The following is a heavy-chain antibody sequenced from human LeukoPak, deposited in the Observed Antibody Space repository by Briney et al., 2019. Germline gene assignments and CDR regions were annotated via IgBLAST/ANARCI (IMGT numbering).Heavy chain of an antibody. CDR1: GGSISSYY. D-gene: IGHD3-22*01. Sequence: SETLSLTCTVSGGSISSYYWSWIRQPPGKGLEWIGYIYYSGSTYYNPSLKSRVTISVDTSKNQFSLKLSSVTAADTAVYYCASLCTTYYYDSSGYYDDYWGQGTLVTVSS. CDR2: IYYSGST. CDR3: ASLCTTYYYDSSGYYDDY. V-gene: IGHV4-59*12. J-gene: IGHJ4*02.